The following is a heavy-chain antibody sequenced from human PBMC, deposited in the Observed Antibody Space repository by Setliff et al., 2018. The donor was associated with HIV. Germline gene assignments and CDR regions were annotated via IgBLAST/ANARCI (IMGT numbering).Heavy chain of an antibody. CDR2: IYTSGNT. V-gene: IGHV4-4*08. J-gene: IGHJ4*02. CDR3: ARDGPYDSSGINY. CDR1: GGSISSYY. Sequence: SETLSLTCTVSGGSISSYYWSWIRQPPGKGLEWIGYIYTSGNTNYNPSLKSRVTISVDTSKNQFSLKLSSVTAADTAVYYCARDGPYDSSGINYWGQGTLVTVSS. D-gene: IGHD3-22*01.